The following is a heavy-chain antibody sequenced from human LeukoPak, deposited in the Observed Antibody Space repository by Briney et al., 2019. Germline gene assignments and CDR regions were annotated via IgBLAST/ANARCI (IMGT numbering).Heavy chain of an antibody. Sequence: GGSLRLSCAASGFTFSSYWMSWVRQAPGKGLEWVANIKQDGSEKYYVDSVKGRFTISRDNAKNSLYLQMNSLRAEDTAVYYCAGEISGWYPYYYYGMDVWGQGTTVTVSS. CDR3: AGEISGWYPYYYYGMDV. CDR2: IKQDGSEK. V-gene: IGHV3-7*05. D-gene: IGHD6-19*01. J-gene: IGHJ6*02. CDR1: GFTFSSYW.